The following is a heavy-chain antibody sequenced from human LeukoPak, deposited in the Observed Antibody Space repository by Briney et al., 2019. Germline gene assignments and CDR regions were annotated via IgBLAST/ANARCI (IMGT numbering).Heavy chain of an antibody. CDR2: IIPIFGTA. Sequence: SVKVSCKASGGTFSSYAISWVRQAPGQGLEWMGGIIPIFGTANYAQKFQGRVTITADESASTAYMELSSLRSEDTAVYYCAREYGRYSSSREFDYWGQGTLVTVSS. CDR1: GGTFSSYA. J-gene: IGHJ4*02. V-gene: IGHV1-69*01. D-gene: IGHD6-6*01. CDR3: AREYGRYSSSREFDY.